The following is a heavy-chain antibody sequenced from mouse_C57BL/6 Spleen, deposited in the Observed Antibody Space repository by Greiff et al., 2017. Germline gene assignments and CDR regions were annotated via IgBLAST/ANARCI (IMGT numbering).Heavy chain of an antibody. CDR2: INPGSGGT. CDR3: ARGNESEYYFDY. J-gene: IGHJ2*01. CDR1: GYAFTNYL. V-gene: IGHV1-54*01. Sequence: VQLVESGAELVRPGTSVKVSCKASGYAFTNYLIEWVKQRPGQGLEWIGVINPGSGGTNYNEKFKGKATLTADKSSSTAYMQLSSLTSEDSAVYFCARGNESEYYFDYWGQGTTLTVSS.